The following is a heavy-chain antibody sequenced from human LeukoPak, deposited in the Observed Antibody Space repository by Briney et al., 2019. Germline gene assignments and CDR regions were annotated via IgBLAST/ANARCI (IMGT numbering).Heavy chain of an antibody. J-gene: IGHJ6*02. D-gene: IGHD3-10*01. CDR1: GYTFTGYY. CDR3: ARDWRFGEGLLVWGMDV. CDR2: INPNSGGT. V-gene: IGHV1-2*02. Sequence: ASVKVSCKASGYTFTGYYMHWVRQAPEQGLEWMGWINPNSGGTNYAQKFQGRVTMTRDTSISTAYMELSRLRSDDTAVYYCARDWRFGEGLLVWGMDVWGQGTTVTVSS.